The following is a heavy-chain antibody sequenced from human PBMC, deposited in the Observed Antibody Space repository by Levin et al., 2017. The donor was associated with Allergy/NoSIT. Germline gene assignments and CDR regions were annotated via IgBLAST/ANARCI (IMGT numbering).Heavy chain of an antibody. CDR2: INPNSGGT. D-gene: IGHD3-10*01. J-gene: IGHJ4*02. CDR3: ARGGSGSYYSANFDY. V-gene: IGHV1-2*02. CDR1: GYTFTGYY. Sequence: GESLKISCKASGYTFTGYYMHWVRQAPGQGLEWMGWINPNSGGTNYAQKFQGRVTMTRDTSISTAYMELSRLRSDDTAVYYCARGGSGSYYSANFDYWGQGTLVTVSS.